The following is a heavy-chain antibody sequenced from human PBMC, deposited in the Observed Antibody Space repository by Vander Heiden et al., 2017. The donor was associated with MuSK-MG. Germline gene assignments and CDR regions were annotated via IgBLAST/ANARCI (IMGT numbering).Heavy chain of an antibody. V-gene: IGHV3-21*06. CDR2: ITYSSSHI. J-gene: IGHJ4*02. CDR3: VTEWLANSFDY. Sequence: DVQLVESGGGLAQPGGSLRLSCAASGFIFSSRSMNWVRQAAGKGLGWVSSITYSSSHIFYADAVKGRFTISRDNADNSVYLQMNSLKVEDTAIYYCVTEWLANSFDYWGQGTLVTVSS. D-gene: IGHD6-19*01. CDR1: GFIFSSRS.